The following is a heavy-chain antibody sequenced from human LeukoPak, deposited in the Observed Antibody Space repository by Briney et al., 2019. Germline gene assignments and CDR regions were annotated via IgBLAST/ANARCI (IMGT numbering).Heavy chain of an antibody. CDR1: GGTFSSYA. CDR2: IIPIFGTA. V-gene: IGHV1-69*05. CDR3: ARVGYCSSTSCYAFDI. J-gene: IGHJ3*02. D-gene: IGHD2-2*01. Sequence: SVKVSCKASGGTFSSYAISWVRQAPGQGLEWRGGIIPIFGTANYAQKFQGRVTITTDESTSTAYMELSSLRSEDTAVYYCARVGYCSSTSCYAFDIWGQGTMVTVSS.